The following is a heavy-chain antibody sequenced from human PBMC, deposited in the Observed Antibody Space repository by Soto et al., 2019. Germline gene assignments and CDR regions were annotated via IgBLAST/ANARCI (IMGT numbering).Heavy chain of an antibody. D-gene: IGHD1-1*01. V-gene: IGHV1-69*01. Sequence: QVQLVQSGAEVKKPGSSVRVSCKASGGSVSTYTITWVRQAPGQGLEWMGGIVPLFGSTTYARKFQGRVTLTADDSTGTAHMALSSLTSDDTAVYYCAREGERTSCTGDDCQQLYNWIDPWGQGTLVIVSS. CDR1: GGSVSTYT. CDR2: IVPLFGST. J-gene: IGHJ5*02. CDR3: AREGERTSCTGDDCQQLYNWIDP.